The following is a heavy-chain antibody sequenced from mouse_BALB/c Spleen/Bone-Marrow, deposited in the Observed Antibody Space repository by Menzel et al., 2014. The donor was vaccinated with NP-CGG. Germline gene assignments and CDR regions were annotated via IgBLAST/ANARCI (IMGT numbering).Heavy chain of an antibody. D-gene: IGHD1-1*01. V-gene: IGHV1-54*01. CDR2: INPGSGGT. Sequence: QVQLQQSGAELVRPGTSVKVSCKASGYAFTNYLIEWVQQRPGQGLEWIGVINPGSGGTNYNEKLKGKATLTADKSSSTAYMQLISMTSYDAAVYFCARRITVLVPSAYWGQGTLVTVSA. CDR1: GYAFTNYL. CDR3: ARRITVLVPSAY. J-gene: IGHJ3*01.